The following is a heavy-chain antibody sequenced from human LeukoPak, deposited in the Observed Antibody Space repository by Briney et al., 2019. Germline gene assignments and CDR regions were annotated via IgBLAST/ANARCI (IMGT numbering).Heavy chain of an antibody. CDR3: ASESEQEVPAAMNY. D-gene: IGHD2-2*01. J-gene: IGHJ4*02. V-gene: IGHV3-7*01. CDR1: GFTFSSYW. Sequence: GGSLRLSCAASGFTFSSYWMSWVRQAPGKGLEWVANIKQDGSEKYYVDSVKGRFTISRDNAKNSLYLQMNSLRAEDTAVYYCASESEQEVPAAMNYWGPGTLVTVSS. CDR2: IKQDGSEK.